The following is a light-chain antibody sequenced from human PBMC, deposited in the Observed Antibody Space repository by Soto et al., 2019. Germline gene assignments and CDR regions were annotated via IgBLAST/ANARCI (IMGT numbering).Light chain of an antibody. CDR2: KAS. Sequence: DIQMTQSPSTLSGSVGDRVTITCRASQTISSWLAWYQQKPGKAPKLLIYKASTLMSGVPSRFSGSGSGTEFTLTISSQQPDDFASYYCDLYNSYSEAFGQGTKVELK. CDR3: DLYNSYSEA. V-gene: IGKV1-5*03. J-gene: IGKJ1*01. CDR1: QTISSW.